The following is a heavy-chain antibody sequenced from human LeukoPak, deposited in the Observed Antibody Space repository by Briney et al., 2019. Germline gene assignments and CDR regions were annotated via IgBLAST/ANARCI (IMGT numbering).Heavy chain of an antibody. V-gene: IGHV1-2*02. Sequence: ASVKVSCKASGYTFTGYYMHWVRQAPGQGLEWMGWINPNSGGTNYAQKFQGRVTMTRDTSISTAYMELSRLRSDDTAVYYCARDQTYYYDSSGYYLYYWGQGTLVTVSS. CDR1: GYTFTGYY. D-gene: IGHD3-22*01. CDR3: ARDQTYYYDSSGYYLYY. CDR2: INPNSGGT. J-gene: IGHJ4*02.